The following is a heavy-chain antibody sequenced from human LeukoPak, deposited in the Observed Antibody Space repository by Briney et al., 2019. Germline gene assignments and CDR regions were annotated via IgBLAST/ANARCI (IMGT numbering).Heavy chain of an antibody. V-gene: IGHV4-4*07. CDR3: ARDRGTWNDDGFDY. J-gene: IGHJ4*02. CDR2: IYTSGIT. D-gene: IGHD1-1*01. Sequence: SETLSLTCTVSGGSISTYYWSWIRQSAGKGLEWIGRIYTSGITDYNPSLKSRVTMSVGTSKNQFSLKLSSVTAADTAVYYCARDRGTWNDDGFDYWGQGTLVTVSS. CDR1: GGSISTYY.